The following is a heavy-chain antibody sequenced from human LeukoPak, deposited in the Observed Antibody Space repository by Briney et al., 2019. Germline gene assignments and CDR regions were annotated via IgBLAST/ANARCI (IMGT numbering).Heavy chain of an antibody. CDR2: ISSSSSYT. J-gene: IGHJ5*02. Sequence: GGSLRLSCAASGFTFSDYYMSWIRQAPGKGLEWVSYISSSSSYTNYADSVKGRFTISRDNAKNSLYLQMNSLRAEDTAVYYSAREKSSYCSGGSCYLSRFDPWGQGTLVTVSS. CDR3: AREKSSYCSGGSCYLSRFDP. CDR1: GFTFSDYY. D-gene: IGHD2-15*01. V-gene: IGHV3-11*06.